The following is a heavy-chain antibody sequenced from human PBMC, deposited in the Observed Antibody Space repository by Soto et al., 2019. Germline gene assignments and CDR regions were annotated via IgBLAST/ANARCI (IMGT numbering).Heavy chain of an antibody. CDR1: GFTFSSYG. D-gene: IGHD6-19*01. Sequence: GGSLRLSCAASGFTFSSYGMHWVRQAPGKGLEWVAVISYDGSNKYYADSVKGRFTISRDNSKNTLYLQMNSLRAEDTAVYYSAQVIGVAGTGYAFDIWGQGTMVTVSS. V-gene: IGHV3-30*03. CDR3: AQVIGVAGTGYAFDI. CDR2: ISYDGSNK. J-gene: IGHJ3*02.